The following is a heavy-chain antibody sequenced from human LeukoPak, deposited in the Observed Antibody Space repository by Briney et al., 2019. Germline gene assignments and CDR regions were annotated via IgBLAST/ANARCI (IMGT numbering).Heavy chain of an antibody. CDR1: GGSISYYY. D-gene: IGHD2-21*02. CDR3: ARHAYCGGDCFGGAFEI. V-gene: IGHV4-59*08. CDR2: VYYSGST. J-gene: IGHJ3*02. Sequence: SETLSLTCTVSGGSISYYYWSWIRQPPGKGLEWIGYVYYSGSTSYNPSLKSRVTISLDTSKHQFSLKLNSVTAADTAVYHCARHAYCGGDCFGGAFEIWGRGTMVTVSS.